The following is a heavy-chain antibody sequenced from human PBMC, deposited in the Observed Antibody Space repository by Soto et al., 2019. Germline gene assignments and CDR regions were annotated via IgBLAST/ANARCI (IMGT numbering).Heavy chain of an antibody. V-gene: IGHV1-69*08. D-gene: IGHD3-10*01. CDR1: GGTFSSYT. J-gene: IGHJ4*02. Sequence: QVQLVQSGAEVKKPGSSVKVSCKASGGTFSSYTISWVRQAPGQGLEWMGRIIPILGIANYAQKFQGRVTITADKSTSTAYMELSSLRSEDTAVYYCARDLSDGSGSYPNLVDYWGQGTLVTVSS. CDR3: ARDLSDGSGSYPNLVDY. CDR2: IIPILGIA.